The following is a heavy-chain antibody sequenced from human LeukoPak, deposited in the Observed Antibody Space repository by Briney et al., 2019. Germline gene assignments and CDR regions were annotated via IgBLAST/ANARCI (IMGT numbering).Heavy chain of an antibody. CDR3: VRVVTTSSGWYHFDN. D-gene: IGHD6-13*01. CDR2: SQTTKPNSCTT. CDR1: GVGITYHH. J-gene: IGHJ4*02. Sequence: PGGCLRLSCADSGVGITYHHRGWVRQAPGKGMEWVGRSQTTKPNSCTTEYAASVKGRFTISRDDSKNSLYLQLNSLKTEDTAVYYCVRVVTTSSGWYHFDNWGQGTLVTVSS. V-gene: IGHV3-72*01.